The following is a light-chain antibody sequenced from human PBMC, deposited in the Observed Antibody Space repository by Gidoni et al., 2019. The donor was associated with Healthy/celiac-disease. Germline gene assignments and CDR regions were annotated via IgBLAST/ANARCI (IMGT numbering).Light chain of an antibody. CDR3: QQYNSYPWT. V-gene: IGKV1-5*03. CDR1: QSISSW. CDR2: KAS. J-gene: IGKJ1*01. Sequence: IQMTQSPSTLSASVEDSATITCRASQSISSWLAWYQQKPGKAPKLLIYKASSLESGVPSRFSGCGSGTEFTLTISSLQPDDLATYYCQQYNSYPWTFGQGTKVEIK.